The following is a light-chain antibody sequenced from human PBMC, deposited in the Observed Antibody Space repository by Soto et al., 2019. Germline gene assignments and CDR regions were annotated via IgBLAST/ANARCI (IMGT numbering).Light chain of an antibody. V-gene: IGKV2-28*01. CDR1: QTLLHSNGYNY. CDR2: LGS. Sequence: DIVMTQSPLSLPVTPGEPASISCRSSQTLLHSNGYNYLDWYLQKPGQSPQLLIYLGSNRASGVPDRFSGSGSGTDFTLKISRVEAEDVWVYYCMRALQPPYTFGQGTKLEIK. J-gene: IGKJ2*01. CDR3: MRALQPPYT.